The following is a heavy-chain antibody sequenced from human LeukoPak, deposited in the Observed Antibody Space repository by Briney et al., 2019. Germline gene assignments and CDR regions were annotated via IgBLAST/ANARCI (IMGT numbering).Heavy chain of an antibody. CDR3: ARRINYYDSSGYYYVRYFDS. J-gene: IGHJ4*02. D-gene: IGHD3-22*01. CDR1: GFTFSSYG. CDR2: IWYDGSNK. Sequence: PGGSLRLSCAASGFTFSSYGMHWVRQAPGKGLEWVAVIWYDGSNKYYADSVKGRFTISRDNSKNTLYLQMNSLGAEDTAVYYCARRINYYDSSGYYYVRYFDSWGQGTLVAVSS. V-gene: IGHV3-33*01.